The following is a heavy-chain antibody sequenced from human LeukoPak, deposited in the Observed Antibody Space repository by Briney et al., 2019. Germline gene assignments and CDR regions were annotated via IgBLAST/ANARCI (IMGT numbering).Heavy chain of an antibody. V-gene: IGHV3-23*01. J-gene: IGHJ4*02. CDR2: ITGSGGTT. CDR3: AKRDSYGWHFDF. Sequence: GGSLRLSCAASGFTFSSYAMSWVRQAPGKGLEWVSAITGSGGTTYYADSVKGRFTISRDNSKNTLYLQMNSLRAEDTAVYYCAKRDSYGWHFDFWGQGTLVTVSS. D-gene: IGHD5-18*01. CDR1: GFTFSSYA.